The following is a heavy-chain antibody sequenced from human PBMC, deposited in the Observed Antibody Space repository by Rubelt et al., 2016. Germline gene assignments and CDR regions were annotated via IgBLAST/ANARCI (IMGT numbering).Heavy chain of an antibody. J-gene: IGHJ4*02. V-gene: IGHV4-34*01. CDR1: GGSFSGYY. CDR2: INHSGST. Sequence: QVQLQQWGAGLLKPSETLSLTCAVYGGSFSGYYWSWIRQPPGKGLEWIGEINHSGSTNYNPSLKARVTIAVDTSKNQCSLKLSSVTAADTAVYYCARVDGVKNYWGQGTLVTVSS. D-gene: IGHD3-16*02. CDR3: ARVDGVKNY.